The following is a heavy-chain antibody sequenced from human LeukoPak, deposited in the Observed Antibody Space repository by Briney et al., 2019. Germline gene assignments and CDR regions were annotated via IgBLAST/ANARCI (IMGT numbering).Heavy chain of an antibody. V-gene: IGHV3-64*01. CDR3: ARDVVAGAFDI. CDR2: INTNGGST. D-gene: IGHD2-15*01. J-gene: IGHJ3*02. CDR1: GFTFSSYA. Sequence: PGGSLRLSCAASGFTFSSYAMHWVRQAPGKGLEYVSTINTNGGSTYYANSVKGRFTISRDNSKNTLYLQMGSQRAEDMAVYYCARDVVAGAFDIWGQGTMVTVSS.